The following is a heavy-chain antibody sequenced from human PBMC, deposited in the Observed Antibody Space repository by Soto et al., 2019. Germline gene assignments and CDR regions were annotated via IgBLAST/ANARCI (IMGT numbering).Heavy chain of an antibody. CDR1: GFTFSSYA. D-gene: IGHD2-2*01. V-gene: IGHV3-23*01. CDR3: AKARGSSTPAPGSY. Sequence: GGSLRLSCAASGFTFSSYAMSWVRQTPGEGLEWVSAISGSGGSTYYADSVKGRFIISRDNSKNTVYLQMNSLRAEDTAVYYCAKARGSSTPAPGSYWGQGTLVTVSS. J-gene: IGHJ4*02. CDR2: ISGSGGST.